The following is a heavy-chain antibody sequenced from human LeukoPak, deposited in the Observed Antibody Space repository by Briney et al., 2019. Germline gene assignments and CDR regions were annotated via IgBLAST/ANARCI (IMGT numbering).Heavy chain of an antibody. CDR2: ISGSGGST. Sequence: GGSLRLSCAASGFTFSSYAMSWVRPAPGKGLEWVSAISGSGGSTYYADSVKGRFTISRDNAKNSLYLQMNSLRAEDTAVYYCARAGYSSNWRSFDNWGQGTLVTVSS. CDR3: ARAGYSSNWRSFDN. J-gene: IGHJ4*02. D-gene: IGHD6-13*01. CDR1: GFTFSSYA. V-gene: IGHV3-23*01.